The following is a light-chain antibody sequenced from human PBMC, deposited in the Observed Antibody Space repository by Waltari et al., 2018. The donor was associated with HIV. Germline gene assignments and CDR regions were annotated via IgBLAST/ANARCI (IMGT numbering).Light chain of an antibody. V-gene: IGLV2-8*01. CDR1: TSAVGAYTF. CDR2: DVT. CDR3: ASHAGSKDV. J-gene: IGLJ2*01. Sequence: QSALTQPPSASGSPGQSVPIPCPGTTSAVGAYTFFSWFQQHPGKAPKLMIYDVTKRPSGVPDRFSGSKSGNTASLTVSGLQAEDEADYYCASHAGSKDVFGGGTRLTVL.